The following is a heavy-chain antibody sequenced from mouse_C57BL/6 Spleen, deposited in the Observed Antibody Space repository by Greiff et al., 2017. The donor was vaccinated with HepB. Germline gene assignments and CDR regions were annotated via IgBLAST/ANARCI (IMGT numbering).Heavy chain of an antibody. Sequence: EVMLVESGGGLVKPGGSLKLSCAASGFTFSDYGMHWVRQAPEKGLEWVAYISSGSSTIYYADTVTGRFTISRDNAKNTLSLQLTMLRSEDTAMYYGASGRSYWYFDVWGTGTTVTVSS. V-gene: IGHV5-17*01. J-gene: IGHJ1*03. CDR3: ASGRSYWYFDV. CDR2: ISSGSSTI. CDR1: GFTFSDYG.